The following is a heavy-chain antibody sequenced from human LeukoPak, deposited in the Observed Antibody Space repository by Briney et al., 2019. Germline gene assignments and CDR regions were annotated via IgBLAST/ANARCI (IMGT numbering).Heavy chain of an antibody. CDR2: INSDGSTT. V-gene: IGHV3-74*01. D-gene: IGHD3-10*01. Sequence: GGSLRLSCAASGFTFSSYWMHWVRQAPGKGLVWVSRINSDGSTTNYADSVKGRLTISRDNAKNTLYLQMNSLRAEDTAVYYCARGGFRAYYCDSWGQGTLVTVSS. CDR3: ARGGFRAYYCDS. CDR1: GFTFSSYW. J-gene: IGHJ4*02.